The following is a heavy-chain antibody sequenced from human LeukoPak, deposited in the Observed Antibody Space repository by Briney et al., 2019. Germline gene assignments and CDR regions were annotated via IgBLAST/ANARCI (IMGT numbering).Heavy chain of an antibody. CDR1: GFPFSSNA. D-gene: IGHD2-2*02. CDR2: ISASGGTT. V-gene: IGHV3-23*01. Sequence: GGSLRLSCAASGFPFSSNAMSWVRQAPGRGLEWVSAISASGGTTYFADSVKGRFTISRDNSKNTVYLQVNSLRAEDTALYYCVKAYREVLYDVLDIWGQGTMVTVSS. CDR3: VKAYREVLYDVLDI. J-gene: IGHJ3*02.